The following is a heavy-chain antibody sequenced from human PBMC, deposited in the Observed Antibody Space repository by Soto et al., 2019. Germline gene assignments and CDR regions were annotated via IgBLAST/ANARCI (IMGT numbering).Heavy chain of an antibody. V-gene: IGHV4-39*01. CDR2: IDYNGDT. CDR3: GKVLVGATAHTEPDS. CDR1: GGSIYTNDYY. Sequence: PSETLSLTCTVSGGSIYTNDYYWGWIRQPPGRGLEWIGSIDYNGDTYYNRSLKIRVSISRDTSKNQFSLRLTSVTAAETACYHCGKVLVGATAHTEPDSWGPGTLVTVSS. J-gene: IGHJ4*02. D-gene: IGHD2-15*01.